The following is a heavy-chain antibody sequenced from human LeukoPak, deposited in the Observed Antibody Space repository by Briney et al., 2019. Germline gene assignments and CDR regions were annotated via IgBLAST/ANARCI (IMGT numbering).Heavy chain of an antibody. CDR3: AREVMDDCGGDCYDDAFDI. CDR2: ISSSGSTI. Sequence: PGGSLRLSCAASGFTFSDYYMSWIRQAPGKGLEWVSYISSSGSTIYYADSVKGRFTISRDNAKNSLYLQMNSLRAEDTAVYYCAREVMDDCGGDCYDDAFDIWGQGTMVTVSS. CDR1: GFTFSDYY. V-gene: IGHV3-11*01. D-gene: IGHD2-21*02. J-gene: IGHJ3*02.